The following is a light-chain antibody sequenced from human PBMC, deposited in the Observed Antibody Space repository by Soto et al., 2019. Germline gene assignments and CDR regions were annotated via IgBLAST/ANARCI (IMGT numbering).Light chain of an antibody. CDR2: EGS. Sequence: QSALTQPASVSGSPGQSITISCTGTSSDVGSYNLVSWYQQHPGKAPKLIIYEGSKRPSGVSNRFSGSKSGNTASLTISGLQAEDEADYYCCSYAGSRTVVFGGGTQLTVL. CDR1: SSDVGSYNL. CDR3: CSYAGSRTVV. V-gene: IGLV2-23*01. J-gene: IGLJ2*01.